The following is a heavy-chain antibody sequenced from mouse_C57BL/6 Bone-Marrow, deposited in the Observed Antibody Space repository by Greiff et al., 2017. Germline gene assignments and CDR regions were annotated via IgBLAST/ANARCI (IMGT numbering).Heavy chain of an antibody. CDR1: GYTFTSYW. J-gene: IGHJ1*01. CDR2: ITPCNGGT. Sequence: VQLQQPGTELVKPGASVKLSCKASGYTFTSYWMHWVKQRPGQGLEWIGNITPCNGGTQYNEKFKSKATLTVDKSSSAAYMHLSSLTTEDSAVYYCAKGPIDDWGPGTSVTVSS. D-gene: IGHD6-5*01. V-gene: IGHV1-53*01. CDR3: AKGPIDD.